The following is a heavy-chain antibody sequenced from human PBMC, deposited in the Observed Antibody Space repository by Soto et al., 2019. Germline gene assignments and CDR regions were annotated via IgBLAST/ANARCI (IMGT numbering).Heavy chain of an antibody. V-gene: IGHV4-31*03. CDR2: IHHSGNT. D-gene: IGHD3-9*01. Sequence: QVQLQESGPGLVKPSQTLSLTCIVSGDSITSGNYYWNWIRQHPGKGLEWIGYIHHSGNTYYIPSLNSRLSLSMDTSKNQFSLQLSSVTAADTALYYCARPNYDIFTGLSGFDIWGQGTMVTVSS. CDR3: ARPNYDIFTGLSGFDI. J-gene: IGHJ3*02. CDR1: GDSITSGNYY.